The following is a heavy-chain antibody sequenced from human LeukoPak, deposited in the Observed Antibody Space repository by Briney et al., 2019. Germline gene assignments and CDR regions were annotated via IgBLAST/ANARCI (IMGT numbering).Heavy chain of an antibody. CDR1: RFTVSSNY. CDR3: ARSTYYFDSSGHRDFYIDY. D-gene: IGHD3-22*01. J-gene: IGHJ4*02. V-gene: IGHV3-53*01. Sequence: GGSLRLSCAASRFTVSSNYMNWVRQAPGKGLEWVAALYAGGNTYYADSVKGRFTLFRDNSKNMLYLQMNSLRAEDTAVYYCARSTYYFDSSGHRDFYIDYWGQGVLVTVSS. CDR2: LYAGGNT.